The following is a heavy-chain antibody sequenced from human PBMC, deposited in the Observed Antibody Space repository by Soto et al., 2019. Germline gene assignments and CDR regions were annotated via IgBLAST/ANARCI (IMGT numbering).Heavy chain of an antibody. V-gene: IGHV3-64*01. CDR3: ARGGTARKHSFDY. CDR1: GFTFSSYA. J-gene: IGHJ4*02. D-gene: IGHD3-16*01. Sequence: VQLVESGGGLVQPGGSLRLSCAASGFTFSSYAMHWVRQAPGKGLEYVSAISSNGGSTYYANSVKGRFTISRDNSKNTLYLQMGSLRAEDMAVYYCARGGTARKHSFDYWGQGTLVTVSS. CDR2: ISSNGGST.